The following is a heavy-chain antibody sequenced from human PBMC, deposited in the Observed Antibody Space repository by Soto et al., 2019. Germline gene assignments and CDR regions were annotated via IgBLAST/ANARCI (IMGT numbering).Heavy chain of an antibody. V-gene: IGHV1-69*12. Sequence: QVQLVQSGAEVKKPGSSAKVSCKASGGTFSSYAISWVRQAPGQGLEWMGGIIPIFGTANYAQKFQGRVTITADESTSTAYMELSSLRSEDRAVYYCAQTLGLAVAGPGRFDLWGRGTLVTVSS. CDR3: AQTLGLAVAGPGRFDL. CDR2: IIPIFGTA. CDR1: GGTFSSYA. J-gene: IGHJ2*01. D-gene: IGHD6-19*01.